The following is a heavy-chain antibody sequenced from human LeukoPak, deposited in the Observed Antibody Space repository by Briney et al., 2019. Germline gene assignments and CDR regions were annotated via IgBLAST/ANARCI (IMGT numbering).Heavy chain of an antibody. J-gene: IGHJ4*02. CDR2: INHRGST. D-gene: IGHD3-22*01. CDR1: GGSFSGYF. CDR3: ARGSIYYGDSSAYFDY. V-gene: IGHV4-34*01. Sequence: SETLSLTCSVYGGSFSGYFWTYIRQPPGKGLEWIGEINHRGSTSYNPSLKSRVTISRDTSKNQFSLRLTSVTAADTAVYYCARGSIYYGDSSAYFDYSGQGSLVTVSS.